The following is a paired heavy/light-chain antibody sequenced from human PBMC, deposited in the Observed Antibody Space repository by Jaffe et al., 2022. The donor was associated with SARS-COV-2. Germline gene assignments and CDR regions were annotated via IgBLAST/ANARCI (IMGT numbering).Heavy chain of an antibody. CDR3: AKLGMASIAYQYHTLDV. Sequence: QVQLQESGPGLVKPSETLSLTCTVSGGSISPYYWSWIRQPPGKGLEYIGYIYYSGRTNYNPSLKSRVTLSVDTSKNQFSLKLSSVTAADTAVYYCAKLGMASIAYQYHTLDVWGKGTTVTVSS. D-gene: IGHD2-2*01. CDR1: GGSISPYY. J-gene: IGHJ6*04. CDR2: IYYSGRT. V-gene: IGHV4-59*01.
Light chain of an antibody. J-gene: IGKJ1*01. CDR1: QSLLYSDGNNY. CDR2: MGS. CDR3: MQALQNRT. Sequence: DIVMTQSPLSLPVTPGESASISCRSSQSLLYSDGNNYLDWYLQKPGQSPQLLIYMGSSRAAGVPDRFSGSGSGTDFTLIISRVEAEDVGVYYCMQALQNRTFGQGTKVEIK. V-gene: IGKV2-28*01.